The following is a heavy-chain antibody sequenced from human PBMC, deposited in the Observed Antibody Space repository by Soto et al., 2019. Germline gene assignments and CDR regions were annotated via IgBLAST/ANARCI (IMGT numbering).Heavy chain of an antibody. Sequence: PGGSLRLSCAASGFTFSSYSMNWVRQAPGKGLEWVSSISSSSSYIYYADSVKGRFTISRDNAKNSLYLQMNSLRAEDTAVYYCARDGVVAARDGGYYYYYMDVWGKGTTVTVSS. D-gene: IGHD2-15*01. CDR2: ISSSSSYI. V-gene: IGHV3-21*01. CDR1: GFTFSSYS. J-gene: IGHJ6*03. CDR3: ARDGVVAARDGGYYYYYMDV.